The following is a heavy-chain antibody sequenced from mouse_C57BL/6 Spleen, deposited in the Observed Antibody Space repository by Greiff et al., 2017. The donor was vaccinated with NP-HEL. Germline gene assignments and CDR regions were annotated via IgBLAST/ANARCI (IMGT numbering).Heavy chain of an antibody. D-gene: IGHD1-1*01. J-gene: IGHJ3*01. CDR3: TGSGYYGSSYGFAY. CDR1: GYTFTSYW. CDR2: IYPGNSDT. V-gene: IGHV1-5*01. Sequence: EVQLQQSGTVLARPGASVKMSCKTSGYTFTSYWMHWVKQRPGQGLEWIGAIYPGNSDTSYNQKFKGKAKLTAVTSASTAYMELSSLTNEDSAVYYCTGSGYYGSSYGFAYWGQGTLVTVSA.